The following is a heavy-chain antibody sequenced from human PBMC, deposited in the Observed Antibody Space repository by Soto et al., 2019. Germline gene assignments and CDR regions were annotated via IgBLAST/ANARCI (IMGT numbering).Heavy chain of an antibody. Sequence: GGSLRLSCAASGFTFSDPYMDWVRQAPGKGLEWVGRVKNRANSYTTEYAASVRGRFTISRGDSKNSVYLQMNSLKTEDTAVYYCTRAPSYYGSGSHDWGQGTTVTVSS. CDR1: GFTFSDPY. J-gene: IGHJ6*02. V-gene: IGHV3-72*01. D-gene: IGHD3-10*01. CDR2: VKNRANSYTT. CDR3: TRAPSYYGSGSHD.